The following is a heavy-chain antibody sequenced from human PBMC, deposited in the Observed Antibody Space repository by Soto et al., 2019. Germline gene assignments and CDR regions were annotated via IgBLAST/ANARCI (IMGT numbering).Heavy chain of an antibody. CDR2: IIPIFGTA. CDR3: ARGVVVVVAATLSDYYYMDV. J-gene: IGHJ6*03. D-gene: IGHD2-15*01. Sequence: SVKVSCKASGGTFRSYAISWVRQAPGQGLEWMGGIIPIFGTANYAQKFQGRVTITADESTSTAYMELSSLRSEDTAVYYCARGVVVVVAATLSDYYYMDVWGKGTTVTVSS. CDR1: GGTFRSYA. V-gene: IGHV1-69*13.